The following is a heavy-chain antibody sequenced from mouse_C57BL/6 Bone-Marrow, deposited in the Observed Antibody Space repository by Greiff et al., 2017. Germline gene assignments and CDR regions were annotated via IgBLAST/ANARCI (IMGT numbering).Heavy chain of an antibody. J-gene: IGHJ1*03. Sequence: VKLKESGAELVRPGASVKLSCTASGFNIKDDYMPWVKQRPEQGLEWIGWIGPENGDTEYASKFQGKSTITADTASNTAYLHLSSLTSEDTAFDYCTGTVVAHWYFDVWGTGTTVTVSS. CDR1: GFNIKDDY. D-gene: IGHD1-1*01. V-gene: IGHV14-4*01. CDR3: TGTVVAHWYFDV. CDR2: IGPENGDT.